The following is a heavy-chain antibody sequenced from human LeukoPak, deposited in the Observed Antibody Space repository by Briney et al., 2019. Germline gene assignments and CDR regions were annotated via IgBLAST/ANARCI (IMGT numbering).Heavy chain of an antibody. CDR1: GYTFTGYY. V-gene: IGHV1-2*02. Sequence: ASVKVSCKASGYTFTGYYMHWVRQAPGQGLEWMGWINPNSGGTNYAQKFQGRVTMTRDTSISTAYMELSRLRSHDTAVYYCAKAAAGSQHSYYYYYYLDVWGTGTTVTISS. D-gene: IGHD6-13*01. J-gene: IGHJ6*03. CDR2: INPNSGGT. CDR3: AKAAAGSQHSYYYYYYLDV.